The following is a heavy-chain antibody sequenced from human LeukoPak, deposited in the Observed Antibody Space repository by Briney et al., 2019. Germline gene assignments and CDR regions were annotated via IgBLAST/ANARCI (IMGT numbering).Heavy chain of an antibody. Sequence: SVKVSCKASGGTFSSYAISWVRQAPGQGLEWMGGIIPIFGTANYAQKFQGRVTITADESTSTAYMELSSLRSEDTAVYYCARGGEGATTGSFDYWGQGTLVTVSS. CDR2: IIPIFGTA. CDR1: GGTFSSYA. D-gene: IGHD1-26*01. J-gene: IGHJ4*02. V-gene: IGHV1-69*13. CDR3: ARGGEGATTGSFDY.